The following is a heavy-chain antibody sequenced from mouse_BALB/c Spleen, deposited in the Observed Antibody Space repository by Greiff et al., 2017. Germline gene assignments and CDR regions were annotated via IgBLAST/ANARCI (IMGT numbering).Heavy chain of an antibody. J-gene: IGHJ3*01. Sequence: EVMLVESGGGLVKPGGSLKLSCAASGFTFSSYAMSWVRQSPEKRLEWVAEISSGGSYTYYPDTVTGRFTISRDNAKNTLYLEMSSLRSEDTAMYYCARRYYGSSYGWFAYWGQGTLVTVSA. D-gene: IGHD1-1*01. CDR1: GFTFSSYA. V-gene: IGHV5-9-4*01. CDR2: ISSGGSYT. CDR3: ARRYYGSSYGWFAY.